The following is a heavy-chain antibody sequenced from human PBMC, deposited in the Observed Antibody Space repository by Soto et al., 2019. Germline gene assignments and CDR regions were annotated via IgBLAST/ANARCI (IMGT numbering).Heavy chain of an antibody. CDR1: GDSIGTYY. Sequence: QVQLRESGPGLVKPSETLSLTCSVSGDSIGTYYWSWVRQPPGKGLEWIGFVHYSGSTQYNHSLKGRVTMSMDTSKNQLSLKLRSVTAADTAVYYWARESEGGDLHDWFDPWGQGTLVTVSS. D-gene: IGHD3-16*01. CDR2: VHYSGST. J-gene: IGHJ5*02. CDR3: ARESEGGDLHDWFDP. V-gene: IGHV4-59*01.